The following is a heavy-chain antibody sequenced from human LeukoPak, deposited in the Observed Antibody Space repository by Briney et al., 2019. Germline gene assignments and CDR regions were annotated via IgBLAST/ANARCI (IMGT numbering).Heavy chain of an antibody. Sequence: GRSLRLSCAASGFTISSYAMSWVRQAPGKGLVWVSRINPDDGSTSYADSVKGRFTISRDNAKSTLYLQMNSLRAEDTAVYYCLTIVETDLDAFDIWGQGTKVTVSS. V-gene: IGHV3-74*01. CDR1: GFTISSYA. CDR2: INPDDGST. J-gene: IGHJ3*02. D-gene: IGHD2-21*01. CDR3: LTIVETDLDAFDI.